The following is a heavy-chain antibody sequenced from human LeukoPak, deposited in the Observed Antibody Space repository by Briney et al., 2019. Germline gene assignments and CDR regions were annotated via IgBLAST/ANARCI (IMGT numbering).Heavy chain of an antibody. V-gene: IGHV3-23*01. CDR3: AREESAAIHYFDY. Sequence: GGSLRLSCAASGFTFSSYAMSWVRQAPGKGLEWVSAISGSGGSTYYADSVKGRFTISRDNSKNTLYPQMNSLRAEDTAVYYCAREESAAIHYFDYWGQGTLVTVSS. D-gene: IGHD2-2*02. J-gene: IGHJ4*02. CDR2: ISGSGGST. CDR1: GFTFSSYA.